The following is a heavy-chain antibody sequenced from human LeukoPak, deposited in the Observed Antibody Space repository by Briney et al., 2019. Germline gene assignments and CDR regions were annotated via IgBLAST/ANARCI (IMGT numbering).Heavy chain of an antibody. Sequence: SETLSLTCTVSGGSISSYYWSWIRQPPGKGLEWIGYIYYSGSTNYNPSLKSRVTISVDTSKNQFSPKLSSVTAADTAVYYCASLAYCGGDCPGGYYFDYWGQGTLVTVSS. J-gene: IGHJ4*02. CDR1: GGSISSYY. CDR2: IYYSGST. V-gene: IGHV4-59*08. D-gene: IGHD2-21*02. CDR3: ASLAYCGGDCPGGYYFDY.